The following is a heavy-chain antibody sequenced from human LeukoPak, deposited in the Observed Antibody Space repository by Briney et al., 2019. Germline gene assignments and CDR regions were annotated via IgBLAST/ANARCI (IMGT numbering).Heavy chain of an antibody. CDR1: GGSINSNSYY. CDR2: IYYSGST. J-gene: IGHJ4*02. V-gene: IGHV4-39*07. CDR3: ATPTGLLLV. Sequence: SETLSLTCSVSGGSINSNSYYWGWIRQPPGKGLEWIGSIYYSGSTYYNPSLKSRVTISVDTSKNQFSLKLTSVTAADTAVYYCATPTGLLLVWGQGTLVTVSS. D-gene: IGHD3-9*01.